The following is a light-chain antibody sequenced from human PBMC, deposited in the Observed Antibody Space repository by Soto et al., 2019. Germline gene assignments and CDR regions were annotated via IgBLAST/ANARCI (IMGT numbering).Light chain of an antibody. Sequence: QTVVTQPPSASGTPGQRVTISCSGSRSSIGSNTVNWYQHLPGSAPKLLIYSNNHRPSGVPDRFSASKAGASASLAISGLQSEDEGDYYCGGWDDSLSGPVFGGGTKLTVL. V-gene: IGLV1-44*01. CDR2: SNN. CDR3: GGWDDSLSGPV. J-gene: IGLJ2*01. CDR1: RSSIGSNT.